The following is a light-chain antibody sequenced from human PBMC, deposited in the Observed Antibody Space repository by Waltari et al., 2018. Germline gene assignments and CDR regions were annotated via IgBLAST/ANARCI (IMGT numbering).Light chain of an antibody. Sequence: DIQMTQSPSSLSASVGDRVTITCRASLTMSNYLNWYQQKSGKAPKLLIYAASSLQSGVPSRFSGSGSGTDFTLTITSLQPEDFATYYCQQYNSYHIFTFGPGTKVEI. CDR1: LTMSNY. CDR3: QQYNSYHIFT. V-gene: IGKV1-39*01. J-gene: IGKJ3*01. CDR2: AAS.